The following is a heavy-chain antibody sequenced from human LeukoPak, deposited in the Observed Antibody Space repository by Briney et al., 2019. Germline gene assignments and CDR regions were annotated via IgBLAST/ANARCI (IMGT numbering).Heavy chain of an antibody. J-gene: IGHJ4*02. CDR1: GGSISSYY. Sequence: SETLSLTCTVSGGSISSYYWSWIRQPPGKGLEWIGYIYYSGSTNYDPSLKSRVTISVDTSKNQFSLKLSSVTAADTAVYYCARGSQWLVLDYWGQGTLVTVSS. CDR3: ARGSQWLVLDY. D-gene: IGHD6-19*01. CDR2: IYYSGST. V-gene: IGHV4-59*01.